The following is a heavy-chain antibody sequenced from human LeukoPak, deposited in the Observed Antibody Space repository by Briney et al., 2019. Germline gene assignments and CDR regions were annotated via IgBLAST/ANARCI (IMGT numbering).Heavy chain of an antibody. J-gene: IGHJ4*02. D-gene: IGHD3-10*01. CDR1: GFTFSSYG. CDR2: ISGSGGST. V-gene: IGHV3-23*01. Sequence: GGSLRLSCAASGFTFSSYGMSWVRQAPGKGLEWVSAISGSGGSTYYADSVKGRFTISRDNSKNTLYLQMNSLRAEDTAVYYCAKDRRWFGEFPSFFRYWGQGTLVTVSS. CDR3: AKDRRWFGEFPSFFRY.